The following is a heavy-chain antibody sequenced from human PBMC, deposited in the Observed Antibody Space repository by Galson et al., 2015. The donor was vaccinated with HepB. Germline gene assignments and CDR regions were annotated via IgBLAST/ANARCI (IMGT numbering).Heavy chain of an antibody. J-gene: IGHJ4*02. Sequence: SVKVSCKVSGGTSRSSVISWVRQAPGQGLEWMGRIVPIFGATDYAQKFQGRVKITADESTSTNYMDLSSLRSEDTAVYYCAREGHVVVPKVFDSWGQGTLVIVSS. CDR2: IVPIFGAT. CDR3: AREGHVVVPKVFDS. V-gene: IGHV1-69*13. CDR1: GGTSRSSV. D-gene: IGHD2-21*01.